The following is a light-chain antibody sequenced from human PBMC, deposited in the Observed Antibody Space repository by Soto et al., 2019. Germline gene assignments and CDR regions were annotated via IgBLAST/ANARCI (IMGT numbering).Light chain of an antibody. CDR1: QSVASN. V-gene: IGKV3-15*01. CDR2: GAS. CDR3: QQYNNWPLT. J-gene: IGKJ5*01. Sequence: EIVLTQSPGTLSLSPGERATLSCRASQSVASNLAWYQQIPGPAPRLLICGASTRATGIPARFSGSGSGTEFTLTISRLQSEDFAVYYCQQYNNWPLTFGQGTRLEIK.